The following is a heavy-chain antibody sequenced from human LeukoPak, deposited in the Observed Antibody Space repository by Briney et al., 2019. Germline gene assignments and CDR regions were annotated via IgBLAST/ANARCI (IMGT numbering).Heavy chain of an antibody. CDR3: ARYSYGYYYFDY. V-gene: IGHV3-74*01. CDR2: INSDGSST. CDR1: GFTFSSYW. J-gene: IGHJ4*02. D-gene: IGHD5-18*01. Sequence: GGSLRLSCAASGFTFSSYWMHWVRQAPGKGLVWVSRINSDGSSTSYADSVKGRFTISRDNAKNTPYLQMNSLRAEDTAVYYRARYSYGYYYFDYWGQGTLVTVSS.